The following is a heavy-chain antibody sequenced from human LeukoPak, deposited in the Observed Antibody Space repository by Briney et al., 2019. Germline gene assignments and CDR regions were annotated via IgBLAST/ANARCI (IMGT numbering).Heavy chain of an antibody. CDR2: IYYSGST. Sequence: PPETLSLTCTVSGGSISSGGYYWSWIRQHPGKGLEWIVYIYYSGSTYYNPSLKSRVTISVDTPKNQFSLKLSSVTAADTAVYYCARERGVYYYDRSGSLDYWGQGTLVTVSS. D-gene: IGHD3-22*01. J-gene: IGHJ4*02. V-gene: IGHV4-31*03. CDR3: ARERGVYYYDRSGSLDY. CDR1: GGSISSGGYY.